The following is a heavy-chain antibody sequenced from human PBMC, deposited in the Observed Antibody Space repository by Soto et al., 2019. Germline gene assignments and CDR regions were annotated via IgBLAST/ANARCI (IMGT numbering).Heavy chain of an antibody. Sequence: QGQLVQSGVEVKKPGASVKVSCEASGYNFITYGITWVRQAPGQGLEWMGWISPYNTNTDYAQKLQGRVTMTTDTSTNTASMELRNLRSDDTAVYYCARLGSIYGFYAFDIWGQGTLVNVSS. CDR3: ARLGSIYGFYAFDI. CDR2: ISPYNTNT. D-gene: IGHD3-10*01. CDR1: GYNFITYG. J-gene: IGHJ3*02. V-gene: IGHV1-18*01.